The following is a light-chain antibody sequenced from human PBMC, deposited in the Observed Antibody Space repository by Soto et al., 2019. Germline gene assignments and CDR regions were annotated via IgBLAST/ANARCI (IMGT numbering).Light chain of an antibody. Sequence: DIELTQSPASLSLSAVERVTISCRASQSVSSYLAWYQQKPGQAPKLLIYDASTRPAGVPARYSGSGSGTDFTLTISRLEPEDVAVFFCQQYGTSAITFGQGTKVEIK. CDR1: QSVSSY. CDR2: DAS. CDR3: QQYGTSAIT. J-gene: IGKJ5*01. V-gene: IGKV3-11*01.